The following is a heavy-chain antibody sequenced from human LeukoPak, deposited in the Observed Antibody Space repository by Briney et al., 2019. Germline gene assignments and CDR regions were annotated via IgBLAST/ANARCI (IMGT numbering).Heavy chain of an antibody. V-gene: IGHV3-21*01. CDR2: ISSSSSSYI. J-gene: IGHJ6*03. Sequence: GGSLRLSCAASGFTFSSYSMNWVRQAPGKGLEWVSSISSSSSSYIYYADSVKGRFTISRDNAKNSLYLQMNSLRAEDTAVYYCARDRAGAAMPMISYYYYYMDVWGKGTTVTVSS. CDR1: GFTFSSYS. CDR3: ARDRAGAAMPMISYYYYYMDV. D-gene: IGHD2-2*01.